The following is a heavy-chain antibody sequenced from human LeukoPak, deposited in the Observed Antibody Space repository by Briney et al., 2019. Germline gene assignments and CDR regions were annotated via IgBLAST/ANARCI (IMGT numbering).Heavy chain of an antibody. V-gene: IGHV4-4*02. D-gene: IGHD3-16*01. J-gene: IGHJ6*02. CDR3: ARIERGYYYYGMDV. Sequence: PSGTLSLTCAVSGGSISSSNWWSWVRQPPGKGLEWIGEIYHSGSTNYNPSLKSRVTISVDRSKNQFSLKLSSVTAADTAVYYCARIERGYYYYGMDVWGQGTTVTVSS. CDR1: GGSISSSNW. CDR2: IYHSGST.